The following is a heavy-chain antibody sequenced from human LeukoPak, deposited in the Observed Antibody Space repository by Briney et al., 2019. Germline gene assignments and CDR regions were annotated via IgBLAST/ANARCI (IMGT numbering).Heavy chain of an antibody. CDR1: GYTFTSYG. Sequence: RASVKVSCKASGYTFTSYGISWVRQAPGQGLEWMGWISAYNGNTNYAQKLQGRVTMTTDTSTSTAYMELRSLRSDDTAVYYCARNRGPEYPPTATDYWGQGTLVTVSS. CDR3: ARNRGPEYPPTATDY. D-gene: IGHD7-27*01. CDR2: ISAYNGNT. J-gene: IGHJ4*02. V-gene: IGHV1-18*01.